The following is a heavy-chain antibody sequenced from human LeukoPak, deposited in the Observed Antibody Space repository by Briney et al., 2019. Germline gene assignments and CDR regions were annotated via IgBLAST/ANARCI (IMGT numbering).Heavy chain of an antibody. J-gene: IGHJ4*02. CDR1: GGSISSGSYY. CDR3: ARATYSGYDWDFDY. D-gene: IGHD5-12*01. CDR2: IYTSGST. V-gene: IGHV4-61*02. Sequence: SETLSLTCTVSGGSISSGSYYWSWIRQPAGKGLEWIGRIYTSGSTNYNPSLKSRVTMSVDTSKNQFSLKLSSATAADTAVYYCARATYSGYDWDFDYWGQGTLVTVSS.